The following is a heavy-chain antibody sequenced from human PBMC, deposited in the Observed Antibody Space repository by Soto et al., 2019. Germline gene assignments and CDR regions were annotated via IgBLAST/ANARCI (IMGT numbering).Heavy chain of an antibody. D-gene: IGHD2-8*01. CDR3: AKIEMGWFAQ. CDR2: ISSSGGHS. V-gene: IGHV3-23*01. CDR1: GFSFFSYA. J-gene: IGHJ5*02. Sequence: PGGALRLSCRGSGFSFFSYAMSWVRQAPGKGLEWVSTISSSGGHSYYADSEKGRFVVSRDNDKNTLYLHMNNLTGEDTATYFCAKIEMGWFAQWGQGTQVTSPQ.